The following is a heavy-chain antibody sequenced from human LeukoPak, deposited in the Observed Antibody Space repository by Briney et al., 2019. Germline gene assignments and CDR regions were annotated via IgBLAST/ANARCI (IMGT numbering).Heavy chain of an antibody. Sequence: RASVNVSYKVSGYTLTELSMHWVRQAPGKGLEWMGGFYPEDGETNYAQKFQGRGTMTEKTSTETAYMEMSVLTPEGPAVDYGATGLAGSFDLSGYGFDYWGQGPLVTVSS. CDR2: FYPEDGET. CDR3: ATGLAGSFDLSGYGFDY. V-gene: IGHV1-24*01. D-gene: IGHD5-12*01. CDR1: GYTLTELS. J-gene: IGHJ4*02.